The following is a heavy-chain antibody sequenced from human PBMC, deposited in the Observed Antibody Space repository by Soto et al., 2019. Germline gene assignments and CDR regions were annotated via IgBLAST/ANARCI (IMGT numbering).Heavy chain of an antibody. V-gene: IGHV1-46*03. D-gene: IGHD2-2*02. Sequence: GASVKVSCKASGYTFTSYYMHWVRQAPGQGLEWMGIINPSGGSTSYAQKFQGRVTMTRDTSTSTVYMELSSLRSEDTAVYYCARGGIYCSSTSCYIGTVTDAFDIWGQGTMVTVS. J-gene: IGHJ3*02. CDR1: GYTFTSYY. CDR3: ARGGIYCSSTSCYIGTVTDAFDI. CDR2: INPSGGST.